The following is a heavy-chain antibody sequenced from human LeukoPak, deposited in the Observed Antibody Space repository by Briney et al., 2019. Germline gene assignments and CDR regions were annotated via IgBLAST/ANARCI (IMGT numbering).Heavy chain of an antibody. CDR1: GFTFSSHG. D-gene: IGHD3-16*01. V-gene: IGHV3-23*01. CDR3: AKDDDWGRYKH. CDR2: ISPSGGIT. Sequence: QTWGSLRLSCAASGFTFSSHGMNWVRQAPGKGLEWVSGISPSGGITYYTDSVKGRFTISRDNSKNTQSLQMNSLRAEDTAVYYCAKDDDWGRYKHWGQGTLVTVSS. J-gene: IGHJ1*01.